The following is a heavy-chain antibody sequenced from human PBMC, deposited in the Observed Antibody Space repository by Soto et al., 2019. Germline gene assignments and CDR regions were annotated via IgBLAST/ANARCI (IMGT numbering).Heavy chain of an antibody. CDR2: INHSGST. J-gene: IGHJ4*02. Sequence: PSETLSLTCAIYGGSFSGYYWSWIRQPPGKGLEWIGEINHSGSTNYNPSLKSRVTISVDTSKNQFSLKLSSVTAADTAVYYCARGDKKTMIVVVKRYYFDYWGQGTLVTVS. CDR1: GGSFSGYY. V-gene: IGHV4-34*01. D-gene: IGHD3-22*01. CDR3: ARGDKKTMIVVVKRYYFDY.